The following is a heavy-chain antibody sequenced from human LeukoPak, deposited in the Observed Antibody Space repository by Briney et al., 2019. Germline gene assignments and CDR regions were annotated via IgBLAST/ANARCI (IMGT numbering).Heavy chain of an antibody. CDR3: TTDRGDYDSSGYYGDY. V-gene: IGHV3-15*01. CDR2: IKSKTDGGTA. D-gene: IGHD3-22*01. J-gene: IGHJ4*02. CDR1: GFTFSNAL. Sequence: GGSLRLSCAASGFTFSNALMSWVRQAPGKGLEWVGRIKSKTDGGTADYAAPVKGRFTISRDDSKNTLYLQMNSLKTEDTAVYYCTTDRGDYDSSGYYGDYWGQGTLVTVSS.